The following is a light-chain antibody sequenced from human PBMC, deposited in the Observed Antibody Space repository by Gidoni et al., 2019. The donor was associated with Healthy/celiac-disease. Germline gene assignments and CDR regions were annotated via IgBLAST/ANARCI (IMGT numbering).Light chain of an antibody. J-gene: IGKJ1*01. CDR3: QQYNSYWT. V-gene: IGKV1-5*03. CDR1: QSISSW. Sequence: EIQMTQSPSTLSASVGDRVTITCRASQSISSWLAWYQQKPGKAPKLLIYKASSLESGVPSRFSGSGSGTEFTLTSSSLQPDDFATYYCQQYNSYWTFGQGTKVEIK. CDR2: KAS.